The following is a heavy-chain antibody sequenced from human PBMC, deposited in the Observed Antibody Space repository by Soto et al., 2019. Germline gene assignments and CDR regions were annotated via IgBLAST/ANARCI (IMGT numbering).Heavy chain of an antibody. V-gene: IGHV1-8*01. Sequence: ASVKVSCKASGYSFTSYGINWVRQATGQGLEWMGWMNPNSGNAGYAQKFQGRVTMTRNISISTAYMELSSLRSEDTAVYYCARRPTVTTRSSWFDPWGQGTLVTVSS. J-gene: IGHJ5*02. CDR2: MNPNSGNA. D-gene: IGHD4-17*01. CDR3: ARRPTVTTRSSWFDP. CDR1: GYSFTSYG.